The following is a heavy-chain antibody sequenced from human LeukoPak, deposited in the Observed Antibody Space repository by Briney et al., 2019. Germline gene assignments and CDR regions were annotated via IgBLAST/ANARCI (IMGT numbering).Heavy chain of an antibody. J-gene: IGHJ5*02. CDR1: GFTFSSYA. D-gene: IGHD3-16*01. Sequence: GGSLRLSCAASGFTFSSYAMHWVRQAPGKGLEWVAVISFDGTDTYYADSVRGRFVISRDNSKNTLFLQMDSLGVEDAATYFCAKVFVLMRGTPVNWFGPWGPGTLVTVSS. CDR2: ISFDGTDT. V-gene: IGHV3-30*18. CDR3: AKVFVLMRGTPVNWFGP.